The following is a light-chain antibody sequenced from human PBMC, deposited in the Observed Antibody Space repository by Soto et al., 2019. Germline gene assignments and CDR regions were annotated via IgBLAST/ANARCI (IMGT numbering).Light chain of an antibody. V-gene: IGLV2-8*01. J-gene: IGLJ3*02. CDR1: SSDIGGYNS. Sequence: QSALTQPPSASGSPGQSVTISRTGTSSDIGGYNSVSWYQQHPGKAPRLMIYEVNKRPSGVPDRFSGSKSGYTASLTVSGLQTEDEAFDYCSSSAGISHYQVFGGGTKLTVL. CDR2: EVN. CDR3: SSSAGISHYQV.